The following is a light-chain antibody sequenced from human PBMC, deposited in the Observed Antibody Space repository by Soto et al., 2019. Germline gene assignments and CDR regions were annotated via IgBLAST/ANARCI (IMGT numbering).Light chain of an antibody. CDR2: AAS. CDR3: QQYYSYPPT. J-gene: IGKJ3*01. V-gene: IGKV1-8*01. Sequence: AIRMTQSPSSLSASTGDRVTITCRASQGISSYLAWYQQKPGKAPKLLIYAASTLQSGVPSRFSGSGSGTDFTLTISCLQSEDFATNYCQQYYSYPPTFGPGTKVDIK. CDR1: QGISSY.